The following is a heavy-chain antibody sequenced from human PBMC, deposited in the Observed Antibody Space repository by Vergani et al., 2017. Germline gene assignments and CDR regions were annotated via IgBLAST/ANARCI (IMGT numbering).Heavy chain of an antibody. V-gene: IGHV3-23*01. CDR3: ARDSPWAAGPNHDAFDI. J-gene: IGHJ3*02. Sequence: EVQLLESGGGLVQPGGYLRLSCAASGFTFSSYAMSWVRQAPGKGLEWVSAISGSGGSTYYADSVKGRFTISRYNSKNTLYLQMNSLRAEDTAVYYCARDSPWAAGPNHDAFDIWGQGTMVTVSS. D-gene: IGHD6-13*01. CDR2: ISGSGGST. CDR1: GFTFSSYA.